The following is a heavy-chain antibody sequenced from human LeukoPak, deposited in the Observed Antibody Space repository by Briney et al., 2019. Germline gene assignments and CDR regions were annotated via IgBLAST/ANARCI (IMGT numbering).Heavy chain of an antibody. D-gene: IGHD3-16*02. CDR3: ARGSRGHGYRLEFDY. Sequence: PSETLSLTCTVSGGSISSYYWSWNRQPAGKGLEWIGRIYTSGSTNYNPSLKSRVTMSVDTSKNQFSLKLSSVTAADTAVYYCARGSRGHGYRLEFDYWGQGTLVTVSS. V-gene: IGHV4-4*07. CDR1: GGSISSYY. CDR2: IYTSGST. J-gene: IGHJ4*02.